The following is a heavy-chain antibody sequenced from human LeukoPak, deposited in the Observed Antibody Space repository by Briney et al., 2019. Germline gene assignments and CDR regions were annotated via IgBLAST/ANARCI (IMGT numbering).Heavy chain of an antibody. V-gene: IGHV1-69*04. Sequence: SVKVSCKASGGTFSSYAISWVRQAPGQGLEWMGRIIPILGIANYAQKFQGRVTITADKSTSTAYMELSSLRSEDTAVYYCARERTTVETWRGRYYGMDVWGQGTTVTVSS. CDR2: IIPILGIA. D-gene: IGHD4-23*01. J-gene: IGHJ6*02. CDR3: ARERTTVETWRGRYYGMDV. CDR1: GGTFSSYA.